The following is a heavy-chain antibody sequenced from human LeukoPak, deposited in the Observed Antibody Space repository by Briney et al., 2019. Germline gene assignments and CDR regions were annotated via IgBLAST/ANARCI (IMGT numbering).Heavy chain of an antibody. D-gene: IGHD1-1*01. Sequence: ASVKVSCKASGYTFTSYGISWVRQAPGQGLEGRGWVNPNSGGTNYAQKFQGRVTMTRDMSTSTVYMELSSLRSEDTAVYYCARGLERIYYFDYWGQGTLVTVSS. CDR1: GYTFTSYG. J-gene: IGHJ4*02. CDR2: VNPNSGGT. CDR3: ARGLERIYYFDY. V-gene: IGHV1-18*01.